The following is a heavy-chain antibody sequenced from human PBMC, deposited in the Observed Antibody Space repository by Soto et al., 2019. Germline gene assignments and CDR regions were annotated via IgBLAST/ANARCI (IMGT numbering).Heavy chain of an antibody. CDR2: IKSKTDGGTT. D-gene: IGHD5-12*01. CDR1: GFTFSNAW. V-gene: IGHV3-15*01. CDR3: TTANIVATIPP. J-gene: IGHJ4*02. Sequence: EVQLVESGGGLVKPGGSLRLSCAASGFTFSNAWMSWVRQAPGKGLEWVGRIKSKTDGGTTDYAAPVKGRFTISRDDSKNSLYLQMNSLKTEDTAVYYCTTANIVATIPPRGQGTLVTVSS.